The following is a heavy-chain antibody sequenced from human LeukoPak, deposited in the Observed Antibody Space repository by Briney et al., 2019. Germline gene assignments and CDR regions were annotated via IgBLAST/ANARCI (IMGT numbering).Heavy chain of an antibody. Sequence: GGSLQSSCKGAGCIFTSYWIGWGRQLPGKGLEGRGIIYPGDGDTRYSASFEGQGTISADKSISTAYLQWSSLKASDTAMYYCARVGGSGSSTNDYWGQGTLVTVSS. CDR2: IYPGDGDT. CDR3: ARVGGSGSSTNDY. CDR1: GCIFTSYW. V-gene: IGHV5-51*01. D-gene: IGHD3-10*01. J-gene: IGHJ4*02.